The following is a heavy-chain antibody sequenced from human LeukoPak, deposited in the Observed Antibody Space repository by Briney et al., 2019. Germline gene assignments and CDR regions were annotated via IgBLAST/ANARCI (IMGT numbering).Heavy chain of an antibody. J-gene: IGHJ4*02. V-gene: IGHV3-23*01. D-gene: IGHD3-22*01. CDR1: GFTFSIYA. CDR3: AKDRPNYYDSSGHYYRRNGDY. CDR2: ITGNGAGT. Sequence: GGSLRLSCAASGFTFSIYAMSWVRQAPGRGLEWVSSITGNGAGTFYTDSVKGRFTISRDNSKNTLFLQMNSPRAEDTAIYYCAKDRPNYYDSSGHYYRRNGDYWGQGTLVTVSS.